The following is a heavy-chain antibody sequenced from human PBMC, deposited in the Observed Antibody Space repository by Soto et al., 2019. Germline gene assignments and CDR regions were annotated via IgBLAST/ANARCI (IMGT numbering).Heavy chain of an antibody. CDR2: IGSRGESYATT. CDR1: GFTVGASA. D-gene: IGHD3-9*01. CDR3: IRIHTTGPVIPDY. J-gene: IGHJ4*02. Sequence: GGSLRLSCAASGFTVGASALQWVRQASGKGLEWLGRIGSRGESYATTEYAASVKGRFTISRDDSKSIAYLQMNSLKTEDTAVYYCIRIHTTGPVIPDYWGQGTLVTVSS. V-gene: IGHV3-73*01.